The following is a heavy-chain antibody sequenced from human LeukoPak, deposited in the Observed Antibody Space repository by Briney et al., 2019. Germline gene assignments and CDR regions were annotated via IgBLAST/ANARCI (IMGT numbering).Heavy chain of an antibody. V-gene: IGHV1-24*01. Sequence: GASVKVSCKVSGYTLTELSMHWVRQAPGKGLEWMGGFDPEDGETIYAQKFQGRVTMTEDTSTDTAYMELSSLRSEDTAVYYCATAPGIFGYCGGDCYRDYWGQGTLVTVSS. J-gene: IGHJ4*02. CDR3: ATAPGIFGYCGGDCYRDY. CDR1: GYTLTELS. CDR2: FDPEDGET. D-gene: IGHD2-21*02.